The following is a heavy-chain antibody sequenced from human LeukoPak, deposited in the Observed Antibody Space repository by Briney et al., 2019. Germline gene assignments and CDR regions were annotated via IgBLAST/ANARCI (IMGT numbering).Heavy chain of an antibody. J-gene: IGHJ4*02. CDR3: AREYWGSSFDY. Sequence: PGRSLRLSCAASGFTFSVYGTHWVRQAPGKGLVWVSRIDNDVTTTSYADSVRGRFTISRDNAKSTLYLQMNSLRAEDTAVYYCAREYWGSSFDYWGQGTLVSVSS. V-gene: IGHV3-74*01. CDR2: IDNDVTTT. CDR1: GFTFSVYG. D-gene: IGHD2-15*01.